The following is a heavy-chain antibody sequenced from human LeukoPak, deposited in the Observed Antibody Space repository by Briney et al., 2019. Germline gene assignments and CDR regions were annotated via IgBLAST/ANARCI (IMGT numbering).Heavy chain of an antibody. J-gene: IGHJ5*02. V-gene: IGHV1-69*04. D-gene: IGHD6-13*01. CDR2: IIPILGIA. CDR1: GGTFSSYA. CDR3: ARSIAAASNNWFDP. Sequence: ASVKVSCKASGGTFSSYAISWVRQAPGQGLEWMGRIIPILGIANYAQKFQGRVTITADKSTSTAYMELSSLRSEDTAVYYCARSIAAASNNWFDPWGQGTLVTVSS.